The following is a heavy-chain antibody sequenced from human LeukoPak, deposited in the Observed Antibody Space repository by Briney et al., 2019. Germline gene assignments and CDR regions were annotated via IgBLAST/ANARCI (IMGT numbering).Heavy chain of an antibody. CDR3: AKSLLNDYGGH. CDR1: GFTFSSYG. Sequence: GGSLGLSCAASGFTFSSYGMHWVRQAPGKGLEWVAVISYDGSNKYYADSVKGRFTISRDNSKNTLYLQMNSLRAEDTAVYYCAKSLLNDYGGHWGQGTLVTVSS. D-gene: IGHD4-23*01. V-gene: IGHV3-30*18. J-gene: IGHJ4*02. CDR2: ISYDGSNK.